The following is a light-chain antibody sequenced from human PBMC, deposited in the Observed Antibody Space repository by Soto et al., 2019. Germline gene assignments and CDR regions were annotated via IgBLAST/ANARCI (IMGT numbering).Light chain of an antibody. CDR3: QQRSNWPQIT. CDR1: QSVSSY. Sequence: EIVLTQSPGTLSLSPGERATLSCRASQSVSSYLAWYQQQPGQAXRLLIYDASNRATGIPARFSGSVSGTDFTLPISSLEPEDFAVYYGQQRSNWPQITFGQGTRLEI. V-gene: IGKV3-11*01. J-gene: IGKJ5*01. CDR2: DAS.